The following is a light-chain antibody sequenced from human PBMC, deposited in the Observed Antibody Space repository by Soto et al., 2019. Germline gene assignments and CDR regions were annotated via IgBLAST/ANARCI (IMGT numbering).Light chain of an antibody. V-gene: IGKV3-20*01. Sequence: EVVLTQSPGTLSLSPGERATLSCRASQRVSSSYLAWYQQKPGQAPRLLIYGASTRATGIPDRFSGSGSGTDFTLTISRLEPEDFAVYYCQQYGSSPRTFGQGTKVEMK. CDR1: QRVSSSY. CDR2: GAS. J-gene: IGKJ1*01. CDR3: QQYGSSPRT.